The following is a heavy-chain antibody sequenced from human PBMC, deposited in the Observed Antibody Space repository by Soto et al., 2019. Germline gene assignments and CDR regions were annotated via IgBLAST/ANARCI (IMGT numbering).Heavy chain of an antibody. D-gene: IGHD5-12*01. Sequence: SVKVSCKASGGPFSRYAIRWVRQAPGQGLEWMGGIMPIFRTPDYAQKFQGRVTITADESTSTAYMELSSLRSDDTGVYYCARDNDRLQLGGNYYYIMDVWCQGTTVTVS. CDR1: GGPFSRYA. CDR2: IMPIFRTP. J-gene: IGHJ6*02. CDR3: ARDNDRLQLGGNYYYIMDV. V-gene: IGHV1-69*13.